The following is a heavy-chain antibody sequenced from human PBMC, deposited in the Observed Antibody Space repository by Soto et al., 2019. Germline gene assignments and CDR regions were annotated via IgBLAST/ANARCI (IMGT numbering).Heavy chain of an antibody. Sequence: ASVKVSCKTSGYTFSNYGITWVRQAPGQPLEWLGWISLYSDGTNYAQKFQGRVSMTTDTSTTTAYMELRSLRSDDTAVYYCARVVPGAEDWFCHWRQGTLGTVS. V-gene: IGHV1-18*01. CDR2: ISLYSDGT. J-gene: IGHJ5*02. CDR3: ARVVPGAEDWFCH. D-gene: IGHD2-2*01. CDR1: GYTFSNYG.